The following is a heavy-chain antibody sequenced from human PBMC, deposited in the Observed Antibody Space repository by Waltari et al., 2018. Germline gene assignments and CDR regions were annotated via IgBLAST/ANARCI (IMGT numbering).Heavy chain of an antibody. CDR3: STPDYSNMDV. V-gene: IGHV3-30*14. Sequence: QVQLVESGGGVVQPGRSLRLSCVGSGFTFSTYAMHWVRQAAGKGLEWLAVISKDGKNNYYADSAKGRFTISRDNSQNTLYLQMNRLRPDDTAVYYCSTPDYSNMDVWGKGTTVTVSS. CDR1: GFTFSTYA. D-gene: IGHD2-15*01. CDR2: ISKDGKNN. J-gene: IGHJ6*03.